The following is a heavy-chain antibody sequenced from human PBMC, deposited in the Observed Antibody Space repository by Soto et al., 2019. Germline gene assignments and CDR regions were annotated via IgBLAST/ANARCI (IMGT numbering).Heavy chain of an antibody. CDR1: GYTFGSYG. D-gene: IGHD1-1*01. V-gene: IGHV1-18*01. CDR2: VSGYNAEI. J-gene: IGHJ5*02. CDR3: ARDATGTVWFDP. Sequence: ASVKVSCKASGYTFGSYGISWVLQAPGQGLEWMGWVSGYNAEIKYAERFQGRVAMTTDTSTNTAYLELRSLRSDDTALYFCARDATGTVWFDPWGQGTLVTVSS.